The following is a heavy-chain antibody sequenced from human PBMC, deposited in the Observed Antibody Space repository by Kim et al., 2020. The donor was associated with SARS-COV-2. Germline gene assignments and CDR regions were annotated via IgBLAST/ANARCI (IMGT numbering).Heavy chain of an antibody. CDR2: IRNKARSYTT. V-gene: IGHV3-72*01. CDR1: GFIFNDYF. D-gene: IGHD3-16*01. CDR3: ARDNPLAQGVFDD. J-gene: IGHJ4*02. Sequence: GGSLRLSCAVSGFIFNDYFMDWVRQAPGKGLEWVGRIRNKARSYTTEYAASVKGRFTISRDDSRNSVYLQMNSLKIEDTAVYYCARDNPLAQGVFDDWGQGTLVTVSS.